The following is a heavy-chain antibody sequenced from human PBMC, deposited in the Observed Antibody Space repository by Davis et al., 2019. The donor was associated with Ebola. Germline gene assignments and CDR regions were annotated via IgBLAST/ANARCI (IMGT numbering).Heavy chain of an antibody. D-gene: IGHD5-18*01. CDR2: ISYDGSNK. J-gene: IGHJ6*02. V-gene: IGHV3-30-3*01. CDR3: ARANRVDTAMVYYGMDV. CDR1: GFTFSSYA. Sequence: GESLKISCAASGFTFSSYAMHWVRQAPGKGLEWVAVISYDGSNKYYADSVKGRFTISRDNSKNTLYLQMNSLRAEDTAVYYCARANRVDTAMVYYGMDVWGQGTTVTVSS.